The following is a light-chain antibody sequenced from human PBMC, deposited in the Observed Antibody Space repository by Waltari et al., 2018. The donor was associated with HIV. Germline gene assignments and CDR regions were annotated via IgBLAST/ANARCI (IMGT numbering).Light chain of an antibody. Sequence: DIQMTQSPSSLSASVGDSVTITCRASQAISNSLAWYQQKPVKAPKLLLYAASRLESGVPSSFSGGGTGTDYTLTISSLQPDHFATYYCQQYYSTPTFGQGTRVEIK. CDR2: AAS. CDR1: QAISNS. CDR3: QQYYSTPT. V-gene: IGKV1-NL1*01. J-gene: IGKJ1*01.